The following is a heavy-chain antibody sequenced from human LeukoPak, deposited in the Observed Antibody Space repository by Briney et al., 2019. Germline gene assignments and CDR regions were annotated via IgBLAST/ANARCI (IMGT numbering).Heavy chain of an antibody. Sequence: PGGSLRLSCAASGFTFSSYWMSWVRQAPGKGLEWVANIKQDGSEKYYVDSVKGRFTISRDNAKNSLYLQMNSLRAEDTAVYYCARESQLSSRAIDYWGQGTLVTVSS. D-gene: IGHD6-13*01. J-gene: IGHJ4*02. CDR1: GFTFSSYW. CDR3: ARESQLSSRAIDY. CDR2: IKQDGSEK. V-gene: IGHV3-7*01.